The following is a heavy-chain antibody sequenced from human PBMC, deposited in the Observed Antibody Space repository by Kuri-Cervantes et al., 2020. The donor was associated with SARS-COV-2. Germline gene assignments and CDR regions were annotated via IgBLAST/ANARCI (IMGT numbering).Heavy chain of an antibody. V-gene: IGHV3-43*01. J-gene: IGHJ4*02. CDR3: VKGQTGTTLSLDN. CDR1: GIHFDDYT. CDR2: ISWNGATT. Sequence: GESLKISCAAAGIHFDDYTMHGGRQPPGKGLEWVSLISWNGATTYYADFVKGRFNISRDNSRTSLYLQMNVLRSEDTALYYCVKGQTGTTLSLDNWGQGTLVTVSS. D-gene: IGHD1-1*01.